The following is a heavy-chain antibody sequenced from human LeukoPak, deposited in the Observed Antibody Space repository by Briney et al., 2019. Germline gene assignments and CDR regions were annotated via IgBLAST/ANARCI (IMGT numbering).Heavy chain of an antibody. J-gene: IGHJ6*02. CDR1: GFTFSSYT. CDR3: ARDPTPRYCSGGSCYTHYGMDV. D-gene: IGHD2-15*01. CDR2: ISSSSSYI. V-gene: IGHV3-21*01. Sequence: GGSLRLSCAASGFTFSSYTMNWVRQAPGKGLEWVSSISSSSSYIYYADSVKGRLTISRDNAKDSLYLQMNSLRAEDTAVYYCARDPTPRYCSGGSCYTHYGMDVWGQGTTVTVSS.